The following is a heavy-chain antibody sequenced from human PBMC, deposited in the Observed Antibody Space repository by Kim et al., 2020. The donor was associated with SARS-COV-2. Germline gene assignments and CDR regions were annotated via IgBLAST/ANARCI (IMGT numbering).Heavy chain of an antibody. V-gene: IGHV1-2*04. Sequence: NSAKKFQGSVTMTRETSISTAYMELSRLRSDDTAVYYCARPGGYYYGMDVWGQGTTVTVSS. CDR3: ARPGGYYYGMDV. D-gene: IGHD1-1*01. J-gene: IGHJ6*02.